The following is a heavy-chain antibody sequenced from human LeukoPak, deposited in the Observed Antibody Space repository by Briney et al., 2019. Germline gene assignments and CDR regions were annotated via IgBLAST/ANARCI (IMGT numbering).Heavy chain of an antibody. CDR2: IGHSSIGYSSDHL. V-gene: IGHV3-11*05. J-gene: IGHJ4*02. Sequence: GGSLRLSCAASGFTFSAYYMTWIRQAPGKGLEWVSSIGHSSIGYSSDHLKYADSVKGRFTISRDNAKNSLHLQMDSLRAEDTAVYFCAREDFFTPHSWGQGTLVTVSS. CDR1: GFTFSAYY. D-gene: IGHD3/OR15-3a*01. CDR3: AREDFFTPHS.